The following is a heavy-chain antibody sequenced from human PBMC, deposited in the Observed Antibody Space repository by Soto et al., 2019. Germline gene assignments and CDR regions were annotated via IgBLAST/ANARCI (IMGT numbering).Heavy chain of an antibody. CDR2: INHSGST. CDR3: ARGAYYYDSSGYFTAYYFDY. CDR1: GGAFSGYY. J-gene: IGHJ4*02. V-gene: IGHV4-34*01. D-gene: IGHD3-22*01. Sequence: PSETLSPTRAVYGGAFSGYYWGWVRPPPGKGVGWIGEINHSGSTNYNPSLKSRVTISVDTSKNQFSLKLSSVTAADTAVYYCARGAYYYDSSGYFTAYYFDYWGQGTLVTVSS.